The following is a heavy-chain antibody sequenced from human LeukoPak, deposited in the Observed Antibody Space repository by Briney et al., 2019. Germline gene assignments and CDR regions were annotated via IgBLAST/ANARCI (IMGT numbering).Heavy chain of an antibody. J-gene: IGHJ4*02. D-gene: IGHD1-1*01. V-gene: IGHV3-11*01. CDR3: VRVGIALTSPFDY. CDR1: GFTFSDYY. CDR2: MSSRGYPT. Sequence: GGSLRLSCLASGFTFSDYYMGWVRQASGKGLEWISYMSSRGYPTYYAESVKGRFTISRDNAKNTLYLQMHNLRADDTAVYFCVRVGIALTSPFDYWGLGTLVAVSS.